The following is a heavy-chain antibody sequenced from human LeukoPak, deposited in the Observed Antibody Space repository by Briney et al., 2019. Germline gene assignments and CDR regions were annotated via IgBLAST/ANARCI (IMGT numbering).Heavy chain of an antibody. V-gene: IGHV4-39*01. CDR3: ARRIAAADKDAFDI. D-gene: IGHD6-13*01. Sequence: PSETLSLTCTVSGGSISSSSYYWGWIRQPPGKGLEWIGSIYYSGSTYYNPSLKSRVTISVDTSKNQFSLKLSSVTAADTAVYYCARRIAAADKDAFDIWGQGTMVTVSS. CDR2: IYYSGST. CDR1: GGSISSSSYY. J-gene: IGHJ3*02.